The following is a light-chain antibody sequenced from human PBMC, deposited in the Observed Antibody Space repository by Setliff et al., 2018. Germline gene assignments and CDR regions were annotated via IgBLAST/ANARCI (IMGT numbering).Light chain of an antibody. J-gene: IGLJ1*01. CDR1: SSDIGGNT. V-gene: IGLV1-44*01. Sequence: QSVLTQPPSTSGTPGQRVTISCSGSSSDIGGNTVNWYQQLPGTAPRLLIFSNNDRPSGVSNRFTGSKSGTSASLTISGLQSEDEGDYYCAAWGDSLTGSEVFGTGTKGTVL. CDR3: AAWGDSLTGSEV. CDR2: SNN.